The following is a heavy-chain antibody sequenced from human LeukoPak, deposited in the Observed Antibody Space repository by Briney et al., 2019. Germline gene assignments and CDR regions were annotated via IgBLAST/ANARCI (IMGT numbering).Heavy chain of an antibody. Sequence: ASVKVSCKASGYTFTGYYMHWVRQAPGQGLEWMGWINPISGGTNYAQKFQGRVTMTRDTSISTAYMELSRLRSDDTAVYYCARITIFGVVTDPQYYYYGMDVWGQGTTVTVSS. D-gene: IGHD3-3*01. CDR1: GYTFTGYY. V-gene: IGHV1-2*02. CDR2: INPISGGT. J-gene: IGHJ6*02. CDR3: ARITIFGVVTDPQYYYYGMDV.